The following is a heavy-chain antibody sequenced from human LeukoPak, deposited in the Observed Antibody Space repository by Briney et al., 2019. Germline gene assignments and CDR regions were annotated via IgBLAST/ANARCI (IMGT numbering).Heavy chain of an antibody. CDR2: INPNSGGT. J-gene: IGHJ4*02. CDR1: GYTFTGYY. V-gene: IGHV1-2*02. CDR3: ARGTTIDPGHEDY. D-gene: IGHD3-22*01. Sequence: ASVKVSCKASGYTFTGYYMHWVRQAPGQGLEWMGWINPNSGGTNYAQKFQGRVTMTRDTSISTAYMELSRLRSDDTAVYYCARGTTIDPGHEDYWGQGTLVTVSS.